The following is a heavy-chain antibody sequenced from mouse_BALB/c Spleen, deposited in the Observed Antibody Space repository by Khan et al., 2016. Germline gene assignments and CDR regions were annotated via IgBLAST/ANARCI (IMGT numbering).Heavy chain of an antibody. Sequence: VQLQQSGPELVKPGASVKMSCKASGYTFTSYIMHWVKQKPGQGLEWIGYINPYNDGTKYNEKFKGKATLTSDKSSSTAYMELSSLTSEDSAVYYCARGGTYYYGSGHFAYWGQGTLVTVSA. CDR3: ARGGTYYYGSGHFAY. V-gene: IGHV1S136*01. J-gene: IGHJ3*01. CDR2: INPYNDGT. CDR1: GYTFTSYI. D-gene: IGHD1-1*01.